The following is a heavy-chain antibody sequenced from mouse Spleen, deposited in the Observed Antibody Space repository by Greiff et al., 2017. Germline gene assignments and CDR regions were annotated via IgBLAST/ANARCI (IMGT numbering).Heavy chain of an antibody. Sequence: VMLVESGPGLVQPSQSLSITCTVSGFSLTSYGVHWVRQSPGKGLEWLGVIWSGGSTDYNAAFISRLSISKDNSKSQVFFKMNSLQADDTAIYYCATTVVATDWYFDVWGTGTTVTVSS. D-gene: IGHD1-1*01. J-gene: IGHJ1*03. CDR1: GFSLTSYG. CDR2: IWSGGST. CDR3: ATTVVATDWYFDV. V-gene: IGHV2-2*01.